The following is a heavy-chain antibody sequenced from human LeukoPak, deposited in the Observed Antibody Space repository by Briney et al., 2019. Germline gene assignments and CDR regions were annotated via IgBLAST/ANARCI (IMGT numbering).Heavy chain of an antibody. D-gene: IGHD1-26*01. Sequence: PSETLSLTCSVSGASITSYYWSWIRQPPGKGLEWIGEINHSGSTNYNPSLKSRVTISVDTSKNQFSLKLSSVTAADTAVYYCARHSVGYYYYYMDVWRKGTTVTVPS. CDR1: GASITSYY. CDR2: INHSGST. V-gene: IGHV4-34*01. J-gene: IGHJ6*03. CDR3: ARHSVGYYYYYMDV.